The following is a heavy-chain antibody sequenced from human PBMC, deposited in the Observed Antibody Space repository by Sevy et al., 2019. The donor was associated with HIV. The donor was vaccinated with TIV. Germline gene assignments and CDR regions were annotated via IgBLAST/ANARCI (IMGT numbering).Heavy chain of an antibody. CDR3: ARGPSAAADDYYYYGMDV. V-gene: IGHV3-48*03. Sequence: GGSLRLSCAASGFTFSSYEMNWVRQAPGKGLEWVSYISSSGSTIYYADSVKGRFTISRDNAKNSLYLQMNSLRAEDTAVYYCARGPSAAADDYYYYGMDVWGQGTTVTVSS. CDR1: GFTFSSYE. J-gene: IGHJ6*02. CDR2: ISSSGSTI. D-gene: IGHD6-13*01.